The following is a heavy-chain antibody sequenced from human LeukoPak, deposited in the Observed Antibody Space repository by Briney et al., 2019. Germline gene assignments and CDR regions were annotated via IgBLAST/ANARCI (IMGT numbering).Heavy chain of an antibody. J-gene: IGHJ4*02. Sequence: GASVKVSCKTSGYTFTNYGVTWVRQAPGQGLEWLGWINGKDGHTNYGQGLQGRVTVTADTSTSTAFMELRSLTPDDTAVYYCARDIDYNVDYWGQGTLITVPS. CDR3: ARDIDYNVDY. CDR2: INGKDGHT. V-gene: IGHV1-18*01. D-gene: IGHD3-10*01. CDR1: GYTFTNYG.